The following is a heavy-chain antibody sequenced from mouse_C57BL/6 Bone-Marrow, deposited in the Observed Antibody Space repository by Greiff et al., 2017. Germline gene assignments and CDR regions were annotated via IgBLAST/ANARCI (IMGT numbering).Heavy chain of an antibody. V-gene: IGHV1-81*01. CDR3: ARSGDYDGFAY. D-gene: IGHD2-4*01. CDR1: GYTFTSYG. CDR2: IYPRSGNT. Sequence: QVQLQQSGAELARPGASVTLSCKASGYTFTSYGISWVKQRTGQGLEWIGEIYPRSGNTYYNEKFKGKATLTADKPSSTAYMELRSLTYEDSAVYFCARSGDYDGFAYWGQGTLVTVSA. J-gene: IGHJ3*01.